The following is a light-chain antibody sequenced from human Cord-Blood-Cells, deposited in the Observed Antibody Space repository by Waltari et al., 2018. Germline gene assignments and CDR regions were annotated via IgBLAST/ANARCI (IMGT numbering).Light chain of an antibody. CDR3: HQSYSTPYT. V-gene: IGKV1-39*01. CDR1: ESLGSY. CDR2: AAS. Sequence: DIQMTQSPSSVSASVGDRVPITCRASESLGSYVNRYQQNPGKAPKLLISAASSFQSGVRSRFSVSRAWTDFTLTIPSLQPADFLTSYAHQSYSTPYTFGQGT. J-gene: IGKJ2*01.